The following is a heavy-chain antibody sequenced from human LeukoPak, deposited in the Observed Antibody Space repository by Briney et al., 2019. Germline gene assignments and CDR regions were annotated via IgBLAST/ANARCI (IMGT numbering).Heavy chain of an antibody. Sequence: PGGSLRLSCAASGFSVSSNYMSWVRQAPGKGLEWVSAIGGSTYYADSVKGRFTISRDNSKNTLYLQMNSLRAEDTAVYYCARDRGFGELSLAYWGQGTLVTVSS. CDR3: ARDRGFGELSLAY. J-gene: IGHJ4*02. D-gene: IGHD3-10*01. CDR2: IGGST. CDR1: GFSVSSNY. V-gene: IGHV3-53*01.